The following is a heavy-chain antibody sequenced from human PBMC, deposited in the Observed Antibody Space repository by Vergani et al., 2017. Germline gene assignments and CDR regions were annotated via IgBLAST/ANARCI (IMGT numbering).Heavy chain of an antibody. CDR2: ISSSGSTI. CDR1: GFTFSDYY. V-gene: IGHV3-11*01. Sequence: QVQLVESGGGLVKPGGSLRLSCAASGFTFSDYYMSWIRQAPGKGLEWVSYISSSGSTIYYADSVKGRFTISRDNSKNTLYLQMNSLRAEDTAVYYYAKVAPQDYYDSSGYPLFDYWGQGTLVTVSS. J-gene: IGHJ4*02. D-gene: IGHD3-22*01. CDR3: AKVAPQDYYDSSGYPLFDY.